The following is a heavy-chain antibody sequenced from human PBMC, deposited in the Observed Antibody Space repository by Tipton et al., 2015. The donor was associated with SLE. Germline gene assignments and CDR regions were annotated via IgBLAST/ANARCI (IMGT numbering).Heavy chain of an antibody. Sequence: LRLSCDVSGGSVGSYYWSWVRQIPGKGLEWIGYIYQSGLTALNPSLESRITHSIDTSRNQFSLKLTSMSAADTAVYYCARESAQGLDYWGQGTLVTVSS. CDR1: GGSVGSYY. V-gene: IGHV4-59*02. J-gene: IGHJ4*02. CDR2: IYQSGLT. CDR3: ARESAQGLDY.